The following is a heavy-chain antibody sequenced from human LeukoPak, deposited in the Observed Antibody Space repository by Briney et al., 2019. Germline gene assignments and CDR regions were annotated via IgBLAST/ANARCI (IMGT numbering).Heavy chain of an antibody. Sequence: AASVKVSCKASGYTFTNYGISWVRQAPGQGLEWMGWISVYNGNTNYAENLQGRVTVTTDTSTNTAYMELRSLRSDDTAVYYCARDLRSGSFPPPFDYWGQGTLVTVSS. CDR3: ARDLRSGSFPPPFDY. D-gene: IGHD5-12*01. CDR1: GYTFTNYG. CDR2: ISVYNGNT. J-gene: IGHJ4*02. V-gene: IGHV1-18*04.